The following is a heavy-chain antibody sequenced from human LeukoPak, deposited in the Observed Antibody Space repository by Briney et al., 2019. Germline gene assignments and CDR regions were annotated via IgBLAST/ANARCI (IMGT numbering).Heavy chain of an antibody. J-gene: IGHJ4*02. D-gene: IGHD2-15*01. CDR3: ARDRSGGSSTRGFLDY. CDR1: GLTFRNYW. CDR2: IKQDGSEK. V-gene: IGHV3-7*01. Sequence: GGSLRLSCAASGLTFRNYWMGSVRQAPEKGLEWVANIKQDGSEKYYVDSVKGRFTISRDNAKNSLYLQMNSLRAEDTAVYYCARDRSGGSSTRGFLDYWGQGTLVTVSS.